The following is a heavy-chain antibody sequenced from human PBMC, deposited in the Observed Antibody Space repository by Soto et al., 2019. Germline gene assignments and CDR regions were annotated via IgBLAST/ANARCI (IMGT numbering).Heavy chain of an antibody. D-gene: IGHD2-15*01. CDR1: GGSISSGDYY. J-gene: IGHJ3*02. CDR3: ARVAIVVVAATEFDAFDI. V-gene: IGHV4-30-4*01. Sequence: SETLSLTCTVSGGSISSGDYYWSWIRQPPGKGLEWIGYMYYSGSTSYNPSLKSRVIISLDTSKNQFSLELSSVTAADTAVYYCARVAIVVVAATEFDAFDIWGQGTMVTVSS. CDR2: MYYSGST.